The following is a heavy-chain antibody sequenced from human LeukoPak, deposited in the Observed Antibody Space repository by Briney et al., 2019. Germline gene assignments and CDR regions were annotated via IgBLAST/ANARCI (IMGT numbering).Heavy chain of an antibody. J-gene: IGHJ3*02. D-gene: IGHD5-12*01. Sequence: GGSLRLSCIASGFNFSDYIMNWVRQAPGKGLEWVSTVTGSGITTSYAASVKGRFTISRDNSKNTLYLQMNSLRAEDTAVYYCAKSVAIGFDIWGQGTMVTVSS. CDR3: AKSVAIGFDI. CDR2: VTGSGITT. V-gene: IGHV3-23*01. CDR1: GFNFSDYI.